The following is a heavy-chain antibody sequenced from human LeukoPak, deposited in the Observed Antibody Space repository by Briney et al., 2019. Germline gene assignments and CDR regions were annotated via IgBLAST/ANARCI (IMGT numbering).Heavy chain of an antibody. CDR1: GFTFSSYG. V-gene: IGHV3-30*03. J-gene: IGHJ6*02. D-gene: IGHD6-13*01. CDR2: ISYDGSNK. CDR3: ARDRSWSPYYYYGMDV. Sequence: GGSLRLSCAASGFTFSSYGMHWVRQAPGKGLEWVAVISYDGSNKYYADSVKGRFTISRDNSKNTLYLQMNSLRAEDTAVYYCARDRSWSPYYYYGMDVWGQGTTVTVSS.